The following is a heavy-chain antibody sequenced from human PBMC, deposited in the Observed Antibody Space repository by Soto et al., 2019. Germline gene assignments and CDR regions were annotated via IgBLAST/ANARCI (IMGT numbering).Heavy chain of an antibody. CDR3: AREDIVVVVAANGYYYYMDV. J-gene: IGHJ6*03. D-gene: IGHD2-15*01. CDR1: GGSFSDYY. Sequence: QVQLEQWGAGLLKPSETLSLTCAVYGGSFSDYYWTWIRQSPEKGLEWIGEINHSGSTNYNPSLTYRVLLSVDTSKNQFSLNLSSVTAADTAVYYCAREDIVVVVAANGYYYYMDVWGKGTPVTVSS. CDR2: INHSGST. V-gene: IGHV4-34*01.